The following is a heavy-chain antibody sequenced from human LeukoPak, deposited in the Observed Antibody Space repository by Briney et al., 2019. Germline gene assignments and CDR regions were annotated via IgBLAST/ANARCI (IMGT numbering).Heavy chain of an antibody. CDR1: SGSISSSSYY. V-gene: IGHV4-39*01. D-gene: IGHD3-22*01. CDR3: ARLNYYYDSSGYYPSSPFDY. J-gene: IGHJ4*02. Sequence: PSETLSLTCTVSSGSISSSSYYWGWIRQPPGKGLEWIGSIYYSGSTYYNPSLKSRVTISVDTSKNQFSLKLSSVTAADTAVYYCARLNYYYDSSGYYPSSPFDYWGQGTLVTVSS. CDR2: IYYSGST.